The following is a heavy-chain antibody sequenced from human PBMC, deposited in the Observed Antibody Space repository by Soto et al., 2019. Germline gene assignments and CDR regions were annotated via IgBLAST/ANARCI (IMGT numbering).Heavy chain of an antibody. Sequence: EPLALLNVTEKASGSTFTTYGISWVRQAPGEGVEWMVWISAYNGNTNYAQKLQGRVTMTTDTSTSTAYMELRSLRSDDTAVYYCARDSQTYRSGYFDYWGQGTLVTVSS. CDR3: ARDSQTYRSGYFDY. D-gene: IGHD3-3*01. CDR2: ISAYNGNT. CDR1: GSTFTTYG. V-gene: IGHV1-18*01. J-gene: IGHJ4*02.